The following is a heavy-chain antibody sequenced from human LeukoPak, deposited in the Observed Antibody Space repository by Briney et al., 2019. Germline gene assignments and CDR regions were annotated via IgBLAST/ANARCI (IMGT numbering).Heavy chain of an antibody. J-gene: IGHJ4*02. CDR1: GGSISSYY. CDR2: IYYSGST. CDR3: ARGPYYYDSSGYYYDY. D-gene: IGHD3-22*01. Sequence: PSETLSLTCTVSGGSISSYYWSWIRQPPRKGLEGIGYIYYSGSTNYNPSLKSRVTISVDTSKNQFSLKLSSVTAADTAVYYCARGPYYYDSSGYYYDYWGQGTLVIVSS. V-gene: IGHV4-59*01.